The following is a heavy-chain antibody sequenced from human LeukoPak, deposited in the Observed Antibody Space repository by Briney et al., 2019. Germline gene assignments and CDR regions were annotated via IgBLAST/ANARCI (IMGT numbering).Heavy chain of an antibody. V-gene: IGHV3-74*01. Sequence: GGSLRLSCAASGFTFSSYWMHWVRQAPGKGLVXXXRINSDGSSTSYADSVKGRFTISRDNAKNTLYLQMNSLRAEDTAVYYCAREGGYSYGLSFDYWGQGTLVTVSS. D-gene: IGHD5-18*01. J-gene: IGHJ4*02. CDR3: AREGGYSYGLSFDY. CDR2: INSDGSST. CDR1: GFTFSSYW.